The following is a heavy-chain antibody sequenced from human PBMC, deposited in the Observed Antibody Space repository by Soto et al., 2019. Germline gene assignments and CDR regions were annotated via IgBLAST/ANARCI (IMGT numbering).Heavy chain of an antibody. Sequence: QVQLQESGPGLVKPSQTLSLTCTVSGGSISRGGYDWSWIRQHPGKGLEWIGYIYYSGSNYYNPSLKCRVSISVDTSKIQFSLKLSTVTAADTAVYYCARVTEKGSVVPAAVAYWGQVTLVTVSS. J-gene: IGHJ4*02. D-gene: IGHD2-2*01. CDR1: GGSISRGGYD. CDR2: IYYSGSN. V-gene: IGHV4-31*03. CDR3: ARVTEKGSVVPAAVAY.